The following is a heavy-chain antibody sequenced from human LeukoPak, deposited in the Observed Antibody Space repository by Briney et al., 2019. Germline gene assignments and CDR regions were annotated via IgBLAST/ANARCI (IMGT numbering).Heavy chain of an antibody. CDR2: ISYDGSNK. D-gene: IGHD4-17*01. CDR3: ARDPFPDDYGDYVTPGWFDP. J-gene: IGHJ5*02. Sequence: GGSLRLSCAASGFTFSSYAMHWVRQAPGKGLEWVAVISYDGSNKYYADSVKGRFTISRDNSKNTLYLQMNSLRAEDTAVYYCARDPFPDDYGDYVTPGWFDPWGQGTLVTVSS. CDR1: GFTFSSYA. V-gene: IGHV3-30*04.